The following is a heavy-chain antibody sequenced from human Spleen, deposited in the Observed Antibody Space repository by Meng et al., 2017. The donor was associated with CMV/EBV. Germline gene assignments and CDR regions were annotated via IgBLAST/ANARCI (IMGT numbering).Heavy chain of an antibody. CDR1: GFTVSNNY. CDR2: IISNGGST. J-gene: IGHJ4*02. V-gene: IGHV3-64*02. Sequence: GESLKIFCAASGFTVSNNYMSWVRQAPGKGLEDVSAIISNGGSTYYADSVKGRLTISRDNSKNTLYLQMDSLRAEDMAVYYCAKDRGDFWSGFDYWSQGTLVTVSS. CDR3: AKDRGDFWSGFDY. D-gene: IGHD3-3*01.